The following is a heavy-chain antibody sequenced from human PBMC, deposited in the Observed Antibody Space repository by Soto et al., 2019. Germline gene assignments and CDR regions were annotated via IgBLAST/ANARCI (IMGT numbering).Heavy chain of an antibody. CDR1: GFTFSSYS. CDR2: ISSSSSTI. CDR3: ARAPNYDFWSGYSHIYFDY. V-gene: IGHV3-48*02. Sequence: RLSCAASGFTFSSYSMNWVRQAPGKGLEWVSYISSSSSTIYYADSVKGRFTISRDNAKNSLYLQMNSLRDEDTAVYYCARAPNYDFWSGYSHIYFDYWGQGTLVTVSS. J-gene: IGHJ4*02. D-gene: IGHD3-3*01.